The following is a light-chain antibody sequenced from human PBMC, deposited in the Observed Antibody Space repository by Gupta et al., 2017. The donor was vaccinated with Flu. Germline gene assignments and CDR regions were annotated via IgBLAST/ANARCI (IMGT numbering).Light chain of an antibody. J-gene: IGKJ1*01. CDR1: QSVLYSSNNKNY. V-gene: IGKV4-1*01. Sequence: SLGERATINCKSSQSVLYSSNNKNYLAWYQQKPGQPPKLLIYWASTRESGVPDRFSGSGSGTXFTLTIXSLQAEDVAVYYCQQYYSSKSTFGXGTKVEIK. CDR3: QQYYSSKST. CDR2: WAS.